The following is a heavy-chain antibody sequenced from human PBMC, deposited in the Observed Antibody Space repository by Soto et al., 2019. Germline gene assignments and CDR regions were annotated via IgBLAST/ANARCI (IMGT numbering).Heavy chain of an antibody. Sequence: ASETLSLTCTVSGGSVSSGSYYWSWIRQPPGKGLEWIGYIYYSGSTNYNPSLKSRVTISVDTSKNQFSLKLSSVTAADTAVYYCARVPDRWGQGTLVTVPQ. J-gene: IGHJ5*02. D-gene: IGHD2-2*01. V-gene: IGHV4-61*01. CDR1: GGSVSSGSYY. CDR3: ARVPDR. CDR2: IYYSGST.